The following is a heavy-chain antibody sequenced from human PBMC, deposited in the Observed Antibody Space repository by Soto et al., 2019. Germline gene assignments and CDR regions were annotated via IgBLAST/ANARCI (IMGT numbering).Heavy chain of an antibody. CDR1: GFSLSTSGMC. D-gene: IGHD3-10*01. CDR3: ARRGIRTVHFDY. V-gene: IGHV2-5*02. CDR2: ICWDDAK. J-gene: IGHJ4*02. Sequence: QITLKESGPTLVKPTQTLTLTCTFSGFSLSTSGMCVVWIRQPPGKALEWLALICWDDAKRYSPSLKSRLTITEDTSKNQVVLTRANVDPVDTATYYCARRGIRTVHFDYWGKGTLVTVSS.